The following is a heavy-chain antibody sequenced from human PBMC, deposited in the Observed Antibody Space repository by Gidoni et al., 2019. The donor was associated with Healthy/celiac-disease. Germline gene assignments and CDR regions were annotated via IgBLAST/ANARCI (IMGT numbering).Heavy chain of an antibody. V-gene: IGHV3-30-3*01. CDR2: ISYDGSNK. CDR1: GFTFRSYA. D-gene: IGHD2-2*02. Sequence: QVQLVESGGGVVQPGRSLRLSCAASGFTFRSYAMHWVRQAPGKGLEWVAVISYDGSNKYYADSVKGRFTISRDNSKNTLYLQMNSLRAEDTAVYYGARGGTYCSSTSCYTFGLDYWGQGTLVTVSS. CDR3: ARGGTYCSSTSCYTFGLDY. J-gene: IGHJ4*02.